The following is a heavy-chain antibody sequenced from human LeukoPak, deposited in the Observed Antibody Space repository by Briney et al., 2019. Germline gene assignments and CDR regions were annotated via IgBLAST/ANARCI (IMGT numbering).Heavy chain of an antibody. CDR2: IKTKTDGGTL. D-gene: IGHD5-12*01. CDR3: IPRGYGGF. V-gene: IGHV3-15*01. J-gene: IGHJ4*02. CDR1: GFTFTNAW. Sequence: PGGSLRLSCAASGFTFTNAWMNWVRQAPGKGLEWVGRIKTKTDGGTLDYAAPVKGRFTISRDDSKNTLYLQMSSLTTEDTAVYYCIPRGYGGFWGQGTLVTVSS.